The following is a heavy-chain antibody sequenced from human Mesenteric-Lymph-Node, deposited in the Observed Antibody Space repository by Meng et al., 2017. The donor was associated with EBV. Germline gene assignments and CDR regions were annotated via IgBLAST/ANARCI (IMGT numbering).Heavy chain of an antibody. CDR3: ARDLGYGDPGGIDY. D-gene: IGHD4-17*01. CDR2: LSGSGSGA. Sequence: VQLVESGGGLVQPGGSLRLSCAVSDFIFSNDAMSWVRQAPGEGLEWVSGLSGSGSGAYYADSVKGRFTISRDNAKNTLYLQMNSLRAEDTAVYYCARDLGYGDPGGIDYWGQGTLVTVSS. CDR1: DFIFSNDA. J-gene: IGHJ4*02. V-gene: IGHV3-23*04.